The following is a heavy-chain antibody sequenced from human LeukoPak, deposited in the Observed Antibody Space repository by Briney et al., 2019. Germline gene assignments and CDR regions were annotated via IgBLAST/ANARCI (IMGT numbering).Heavy chain of an antibody. J-gene: IGHJ4*02. CDR3: AKLLRGYSHGRFES. V-gene: IGHV3-23*01. Sequence: GGSLRLSCAASGFTFSSYGMSWVRQAPGKGLEWVSTISGSGGSTYYADSVKGRLTISRDNSKNTLYLQMNSLRAEDTAMYYSAKLLRGYSHGRFESWCQGTLVTVSS. CDR2: ISGSGGST. CDR1: GFTFSSYG. D-gene: IGHD5-18*01.